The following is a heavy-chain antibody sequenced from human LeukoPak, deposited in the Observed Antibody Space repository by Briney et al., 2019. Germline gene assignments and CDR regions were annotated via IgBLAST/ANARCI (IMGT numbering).Heavy chain of an antibody. J-gene: IGHJ5*02. CDR2: IYYSGST. V-gene: IGHV4-30-4*08. D-gene: IGHD3-3*01. CDR1: GGSISSGDYY. CDR3: ARAEPAIGTIFGVDDNWFDP. Sequence: SETLSLTCTVSGGSISSGDYYWSWIRQPPWKGLEWIGSIYYSGSTYYNPSLKSRVTISVDTSKNQFSLKLSSVTAADTAVYYCARAEPAIGTIFGVDDNWFDPWGQGTLVTVSS.